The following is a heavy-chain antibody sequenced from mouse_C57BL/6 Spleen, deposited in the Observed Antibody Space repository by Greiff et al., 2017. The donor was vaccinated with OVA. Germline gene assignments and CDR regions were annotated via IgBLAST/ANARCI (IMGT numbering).Heavy chain of an antibody. CDR1: GFTFSSYA. Sequence: EVKLVESGEGLVKPGGSLKLSCAASGFTFSSYAMSWVRQTPEKRLEWVAYISRGGDYIYYADTVKGRFTISRDNARNTLYLQMSSLKSEDTAMYYCTRGGYSNYDYGGQGTTLTVSS. V-gene: IGHV5-9-1*02. CDR2: ISRGGDYI. D-gene: IGHD2-5*01. CDR3: TRGGYSNYDY. J-gene: IGHJ2*01.